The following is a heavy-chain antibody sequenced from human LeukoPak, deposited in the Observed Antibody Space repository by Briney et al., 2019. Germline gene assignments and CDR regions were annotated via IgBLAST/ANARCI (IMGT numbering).Heavy chain of an antibody. CDR2: ISSSSSTI. CDR3: ARHPSNSGSYYFDY. Sequence: GGSLRLSCAASGFTFSSYSMNWVRQAPGKGLEWVSYISSSSSTIYYADSVKGRFTISRDNAKNSLYLQMNSLRAEDTAGYYCARHPSNSGSYYFDYWGQGTLVTVSS. D-gene: IGHD1-26*01. V-gene: IGHV3-48*01. CDR1: GFTFSSYS. J-gene: IGHJ4*02.